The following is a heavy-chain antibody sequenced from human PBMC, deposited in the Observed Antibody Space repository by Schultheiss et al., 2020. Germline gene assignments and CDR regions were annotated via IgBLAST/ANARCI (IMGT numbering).Heavy chain of an antibody. CDR2: IHYSGST. CDR3: ARVYEGSHQYYYYYGMDV. CDR1: DGPISSYY. Sequence: SETLSLTCTVSDGPISSYYWSWIRQPPGKGLEWIGYIHYSGSTNYNPSLKSRVTISVDTSKNQFSLKLSSVTAADTAVYYCARVYEGSHQYYYYYGMDVWGQGTTVTVSS. J-gene: IGHJ6*02. V-gene: IGHV4-59*01. D-gene: IGHD2-8*01.